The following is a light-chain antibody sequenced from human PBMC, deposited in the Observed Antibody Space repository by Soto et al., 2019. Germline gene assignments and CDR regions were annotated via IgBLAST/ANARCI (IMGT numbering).Light chain of an antibody. J-gene: IGKJ4*01. CDR3: QQSHNAPLT. V-gene: IGKV1-39*01. CDR1: QDMLSY. Sequence: DIRMTQSPSSLSASVGDRVTLTCRASQDMLSYVNWYQHNPGRAPTVLAYGATKLPSGVPSRFSGSGSRTEFTFTISSLQPEDFATYYCQQSHNAPLTFGGGTKVE. CDR2: GAT.